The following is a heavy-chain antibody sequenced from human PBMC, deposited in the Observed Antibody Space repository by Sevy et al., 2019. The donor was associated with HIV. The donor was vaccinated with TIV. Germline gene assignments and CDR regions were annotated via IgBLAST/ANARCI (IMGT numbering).Heavy chain of an antibody. J-gene: IGHJ4*02. V-gene: IGHV4-39*01. CDR1: GGSISGTIYY. CDR3: ARRVATPGKYYFDY. D-gene: IGHD5-12*01. CDR2: TYYSGNT. Sequence: SETLSLTCIVSGGSISGTIYYWGWIRQPPGKGLEWIGNTYYSGNTFYNPSLKSRVTISVDTSKNQYSLRLSSVTAADTAVYYCARRVATPGKYYFDYWGQGTLVTVSS.